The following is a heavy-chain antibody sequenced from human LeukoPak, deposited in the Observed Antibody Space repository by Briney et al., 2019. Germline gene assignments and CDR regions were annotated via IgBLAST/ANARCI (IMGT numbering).Heavy chain of an antibody. Sequence: GGSLRLSCAASGFTFSSYAMNWVRQAPGKGLEWVSTISASGDSTYYADSVKGRFTISRDNSKNTLYLQMNSLRAEDTAVYYCTKDRGVIRCSGHGCLGPFDYWGQGTLVTVSS. V-gene: IGHV3-23*01. D-gene: IGHD2-15*01. CDR2: ISASGDST. CDR1: GFTFSSYA. CDR3: TKDRGVIRCSGHGCLGPFDY. J-gene: IGHJ4*02.